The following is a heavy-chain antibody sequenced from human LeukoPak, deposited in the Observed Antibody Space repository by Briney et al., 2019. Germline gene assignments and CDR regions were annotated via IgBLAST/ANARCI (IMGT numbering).Heavy chain of an antibody. Sequence: PGGSLRLSCAASGFTFSSYSMNWVRQAPGKGLEWVSAISGSGGSTYYADSVKGRFTISRDNSKNTLYLQMNSLRAEDTAVYYCAKDDAEVVRGVLYYYYYMDVWGKGTTVTISS. V-gene: IGHV3-23*01. CDR2: ISGSGGST. CDR1: GFTFSSYS. D-gene: IGHD3-10*01. J-gene: IGHJ6*03. CDR3: AKDDAEVVRGVLYYYYYMDV.